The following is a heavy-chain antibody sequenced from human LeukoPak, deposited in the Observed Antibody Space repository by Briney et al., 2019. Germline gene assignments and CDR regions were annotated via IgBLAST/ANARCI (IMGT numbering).Heavy chain of an antibody. V-gene: IGHV3-21*01. J-gene: IGHJ1*01. CDR1: GFTFSSYS. CDR3: H. CDR2: ITSSGNYI. Sequence: GGSLRLSCAASGFTFSSYSMNWVRQAPGKGLEWVSSITSSGNYIYYADSVKGRFTISRDNAKNSLYLQMNSLRAEDSYEYFRHWGQGTLVTVCS.